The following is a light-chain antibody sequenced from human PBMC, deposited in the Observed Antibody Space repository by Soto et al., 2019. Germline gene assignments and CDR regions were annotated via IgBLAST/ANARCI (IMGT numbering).Light chain of an antibody. CDR3: SAYTTTGTQV. CDR2: GVS. V-gene: IGLV2-14*01. Sequence: QSALTQPASVSGSPGQSITMSCTGTSNDIGYYDYVSWYQQHPDKAPKLIIYGVSNRPSGVSNRFSGSKSGNTASLTISGLQAEDEAEYYCSAYTTTGTQVFGTGTKVTVL. CDR1: SNDIGYYDY. J-gene: IGLJ1*01.